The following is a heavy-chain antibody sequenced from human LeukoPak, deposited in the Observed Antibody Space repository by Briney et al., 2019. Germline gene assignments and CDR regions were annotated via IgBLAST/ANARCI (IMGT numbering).Heavy chain of an antibody. CDR2: IKSKTDGGTT. CDR3: TTYYSSSWYTLFDYYYYMDV. V-gene: IGHV3-15*01. J-gene: IGHJ6*03. D-gene: IGHD6-13*01. Sequence: GGSLRLSCAASGFTFSNAWMSWVRQAPGKGLEWVGRIKSKTDGGTTDYAAPVKGRFTISRDDSKNTLYLQMNSLKTEDTAVYYCTTYYSSSWYTLFDYYYYMDVWGKGATVTVSS. CDR1: GFTFSNAW.